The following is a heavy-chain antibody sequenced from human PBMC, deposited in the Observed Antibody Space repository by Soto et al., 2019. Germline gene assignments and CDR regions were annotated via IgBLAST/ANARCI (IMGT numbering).Heavy chain of an antibody. CDR1: GGSLSSGGFS. V-gene: IGHV4-30-2*01. Sequence: PSETLSLXCSVSGGSLSSGGFSWSWIRQPPGKGLEWIGYIYYSGNTYYNPSLKSRVTISVDRSMNQFSLTLTSVTAADTAIYYCARRPRTPGGSSDARGQGTMVTVSS. D-gene: IGHD3-10*01. CDR3: ARRPRTPGGSSDA. CDR2: IYYSGNT. J-gene: IGHJ3*01.